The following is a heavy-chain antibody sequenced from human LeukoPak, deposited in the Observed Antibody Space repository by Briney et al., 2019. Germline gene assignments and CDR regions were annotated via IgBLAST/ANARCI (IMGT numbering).Heavy chain of an antibody. CDR1: GFTFSSYG. Sequence: GRSLRLSCAASGFTFSSYGMHWVRQAPGKGLEWVAVIWYDGSNKYYADSVKGRFTTSRDNSKNTLYLQMNSLRAEDTAVYYCARGGDPIVGATQPFDYWGQGTLVTVSS. CDR2: IWYDGSNK. V-gene: IGHV3-33*01. J-gene: IGHJ4*02. CDR3: ARGGDPIVGATQPFDY. D-gene: IGHD1-26*01.